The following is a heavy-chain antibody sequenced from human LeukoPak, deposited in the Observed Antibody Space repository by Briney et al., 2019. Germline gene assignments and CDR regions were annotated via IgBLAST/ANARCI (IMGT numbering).Heavy chain of an antibody. D-gene: IGHD6-13*01. V-gene: IGHV4-59*01. CDR2: IYYSGSA. J-gene: IGHJ4*02. Sequence: PSETLSLTCTVSGGSLSSYYWSWIRQPPGKGLEWIGYIYYSGSAKYNPSLKSRVTISGDTSKNQFFLKLSSGAAGEKAVYYCARAPGIGGAGTHFGFWGQGTLVTVSS. CDR3: ARAPGIGGAGTHFGF. CDR1: GGSLSSYY.